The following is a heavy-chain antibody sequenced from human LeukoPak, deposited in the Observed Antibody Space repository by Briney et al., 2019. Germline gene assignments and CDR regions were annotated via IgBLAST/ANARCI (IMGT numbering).Heavy chain of an antibody. CDR1: GFTFNSYS. V-gene: IGHV3-21*01. D-gene: IGHD3-10*02. CDR2: ISSSSSYI. J-gene: IGHJ6*04. CDR3: AELGITMIGGV. Sequence: PGGSLRLSCAASGFTFNSYSMNWVRQAPGKGLEWVSSISSSSSYIYYADSVKGRFTISRDNAKNSLFLQMNSLRAEDTAVYYCAELGITMIGGVWGKGTPVTISS.